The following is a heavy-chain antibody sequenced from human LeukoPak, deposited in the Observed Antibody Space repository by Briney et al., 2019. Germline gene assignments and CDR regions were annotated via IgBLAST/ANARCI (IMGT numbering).Heavy chain of an antibody. CDR1: GYTFTSYY. Sequence: ASVKVSCKASGYTFTSYYMHWVRQAPGQGLEWMGIINPSGGSTSYAQKFQGRVTMTRDTSSSIVYMELSSLRSEDTAVYYCARVGEYSSSSGERWVDYWGQGTLVTVSS. V-gene: IGHV1-46*01. CDR2: INPSGGST. D-gene: IGHD6-6*01. J-gene: IGHJ4*02. CDR3: ARVGEYSSSSGERWVDY.